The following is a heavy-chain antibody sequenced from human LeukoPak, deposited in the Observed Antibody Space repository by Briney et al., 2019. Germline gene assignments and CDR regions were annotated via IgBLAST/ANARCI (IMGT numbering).Heavy chain of an antibody. Sequence: GGSLRLSCAASGFTFSTSAMHWVRQAPGKGLDWVAVISYDESNKYYADSVKGRFTISRDNSKNTLYLQMNSLRAEDTAVYYCAKRKRGSSGWYWPGGFDYWGQGTLVTVSS. D-gene: IGHD6-19*01. J-gene: IGHJ4*02. CDR3: AKRKRGSSGWYWPGGFDY. CDR1: GFTFSTSA. CDR2: ISYDESNK. V-gene: IGHV3-30*18.